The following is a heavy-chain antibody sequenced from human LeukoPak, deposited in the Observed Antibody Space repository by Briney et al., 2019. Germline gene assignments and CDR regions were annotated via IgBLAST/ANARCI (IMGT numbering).Heavy chain of an antibody. D-gene: IGHD3-3*01. V-gene: IGHV3-7*01. J-gene: IGHJ5*02. CDR2: IKQDGSAK. Sequence: PGGSLRLSCAASGFTFSNYWMSWVRQAPGKGLEWVANIKQDGSAKYYVDSVKGRFTISRDNAKNSLYLQMNSLRAEDTALYYCARDSVGPYYDFWSGPWGQGTLVTVSS. CDR1: GFTFSNYW. CDR3: ARDSVGPYYDFWSGP.